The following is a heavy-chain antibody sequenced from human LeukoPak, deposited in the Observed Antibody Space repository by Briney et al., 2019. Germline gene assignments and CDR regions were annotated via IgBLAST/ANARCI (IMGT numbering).Heavy chain of an antibody. CDR1: GYTFITYG. J-gene: IGHJ4*02. V-gene: IGHV1-18*01. Sequence: ASVTVSCKASGYTFITYGISWVRQAPGQGLEWMGWISAYNGNTKYAQKFQGRVTMTTDTSTSTAYMELRSLTSDDTAVYYCAKDKGLSSGWYDWGQGTLVTVSS. D-gene: IGHD6-19*01. CDR3: AKDKGLSSGWYD. CDR2: ISAYNGNT.